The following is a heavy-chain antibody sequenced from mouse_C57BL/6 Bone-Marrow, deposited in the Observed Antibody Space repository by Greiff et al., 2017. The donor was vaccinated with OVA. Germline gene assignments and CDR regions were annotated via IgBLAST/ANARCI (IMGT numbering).Heavy chain of an antibody. CDR2: INPNNGGT. CDR3: ANLAVTWYYFDY. D-gene: IGHD1-1*02. J-gene: IGHJ2*01. V-gene: IGHV1-22*01. CDR1: GYTFTDYN. Sequence: VQLQQSGPELVKPGASVKMSCKASGYTFTDYNMHWVKQSHGKSLEWIGYINPNNGGTSYNQKFKGKATLTVNKSSSTAYMELRSLTSEDSAVFYCANLAVTWYYFDYWGQGTTLTVSS.